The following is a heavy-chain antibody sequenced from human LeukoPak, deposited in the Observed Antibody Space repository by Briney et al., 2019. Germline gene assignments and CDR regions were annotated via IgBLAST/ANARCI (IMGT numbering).Heavy chain of an antibody. CDR2: IYYSGST. CDR1: GGSISSSSYY. Sequence: SETLSLTCTVSGGSISSSSYYWGWIRQPPGKGLEWIGSIYYSGSTYYNPSLKSRVTISVDTSKNQFSLKLSSVTAADTAVYYCASGYPLYYFDYWGQGTLVTVSS. CDR3: ASGYPLYYFDY. J-gene: IGHJ4*02. D-gene: IGHD3-16*02. V-gene: IGHV4-39*01.